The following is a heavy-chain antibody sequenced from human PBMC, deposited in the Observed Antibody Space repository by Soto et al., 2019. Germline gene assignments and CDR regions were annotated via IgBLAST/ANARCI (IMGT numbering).Heavy chain of an antibody. CDR3: ARLGLYRILDY. D-gene: IGHD3-16*01. CDR1: GGSISSYY. V-gene: IGHV4-59*01. Sequence: SETLSLTCTVSGGSISSYYWSWIRQPPGKGLEWIGYIYYSGSTNYNPSLKSRVTISVDTSKNQFSLKLSSVTAADTAVYYCARLGLYRILDYCGQGTLVTVPS. CDR2: IYYSGST. J-gene: IGHJ4*02.